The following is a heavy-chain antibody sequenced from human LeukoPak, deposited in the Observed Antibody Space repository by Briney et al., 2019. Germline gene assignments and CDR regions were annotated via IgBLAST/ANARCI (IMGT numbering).Heavy chain of an antibody. CDR2: INHSGST. D-gene: IGHD2-2*01. J-gene: IGHJ5*02. Sequence: SETLSLTCAVYGGSFSGYYWSWIRQPPGKGLEWIGEINHSGSTNYNPSLKSRVTISVDTSKNQFSLKLSSVTAADTAVYYCAGRIVVVPAAMPGWFDPWGQGTLVTVSS. CDR3: AGRIVVVPAAMPGWFDP. V-gene: IGHV4-34*01. CDR1: GGSFSGYY.